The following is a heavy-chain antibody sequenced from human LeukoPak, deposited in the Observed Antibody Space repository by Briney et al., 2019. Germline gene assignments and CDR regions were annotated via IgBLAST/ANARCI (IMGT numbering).Heavy chain of an antibody. CDR2: IYYSGST. Sequence: SQTLSLTRTVSGGSISSGDYYWSWIRQPPGKGLEWIGYIYYSGSTYYNPSLKSRVTISVDTSKNQFSLKLSSVTAADTAVYYCARVGPELVLDYWGQGTLVTVSS. D-gene: IGHD6-13*01. J-gene: IGHJ4*02. CDR3: ARVGPELVLDY. V-gene: IGHV4-30-4*01. CDR1: GGSISSGDYY.